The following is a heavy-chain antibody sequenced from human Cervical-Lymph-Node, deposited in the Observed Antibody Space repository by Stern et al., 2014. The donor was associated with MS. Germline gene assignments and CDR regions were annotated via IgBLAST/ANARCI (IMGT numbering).Heavy chain of an antibody. CDR3: ACVSGSGP. CDR1: GGSISSSTYY. Sequence: QVQLVESGPGLVKPSETLSLTCTVSGGSISSSTYYWGWIRQPPGKWLEWIGSIYYSGGTYYHPSPKSRVTISVDPPNNQFSLKLSSVTAADTAVYYCACVSGSGPWGQGTLVTVSS. D-gene: IGHD6-19*01. J-gene: IGHJ5*02. V-gene: IGHV4-39*01. CDR2: IYYSGGT.